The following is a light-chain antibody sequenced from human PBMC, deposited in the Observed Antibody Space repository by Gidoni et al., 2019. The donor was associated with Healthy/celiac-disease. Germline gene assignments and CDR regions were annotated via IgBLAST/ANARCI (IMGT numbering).Light chain of an antibody. V-gene: IGKV1-5*01. J-gene: IGKJ3*01. CDR2: DAS. CDR1: QSISSW. Sequence: DIQMTQSPSTLSASVGERVTITCRASQSISSWLAWYQQKPGKAPKLLIYDASSLESGVPSRFSGSGSGTEFTLTISSLQPDDFATYYCQQYNSYSFTFGPXTKVDIK. CDR3: QQYNSYSFT.